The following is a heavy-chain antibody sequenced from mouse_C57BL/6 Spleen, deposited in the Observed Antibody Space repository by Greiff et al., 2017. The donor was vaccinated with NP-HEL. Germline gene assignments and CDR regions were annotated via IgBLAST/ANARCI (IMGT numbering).Heavy chain of an antibody. D-gene: IGHD2-4*01. CDR2: IDPSDSYP. Sequence: QVQLQQPGAELVMPGASVKLSCKASGYTFTSYWMHWVKQRPGQGLEWIGEIDPSDSYPNYNQKFKGKSTLTVDKSSSSAYMQLSSLTSEDSAVYYCARRGGLRRGAMDYWGQGTSVTVSS. CDR1: GYTFTSYW. CDR3: ARRGGLRRGAMDY. J-gene: IGHJ4*01. V-gene: IGHV1-69*01.